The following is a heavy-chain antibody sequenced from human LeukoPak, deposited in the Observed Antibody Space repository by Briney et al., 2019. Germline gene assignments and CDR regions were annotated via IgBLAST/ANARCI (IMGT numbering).Heavy chain of an antibody. CDR3: ARLWNWFDP. J-gene: IGHJ5*02. CDR2: INHSGST. V-gene: IGHV4-34*01. CDR1: GGSFSGYY. Sequence: SETLSLTCAVYGGSFSGYYWSWIRQPPGKGLEWIGEINHSGSTNYNPSLKSRVTISVDTSKNQFSLKLSSVTAADTAVYYCARLWNWFDPWGQGTLVTVSS.